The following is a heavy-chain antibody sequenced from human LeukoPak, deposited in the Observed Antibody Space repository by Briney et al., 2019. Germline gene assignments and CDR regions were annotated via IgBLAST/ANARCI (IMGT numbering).Heavy chain of an antibody. CDR3: ARDGSEYYFDY. CDR1: GYTFTGYY. D-gene: IGHD3-10*01. CDR2: ISAYNGNT. J-gene: IGHJ4*02. Sequence: ASVKVSCKASGYTFTGYYIHWVRQAPGQGLEWMGWISAYNGNTNYAQKLQGRVTMTTDTSTSTAYMELRSLRSDDTAVYYCARDGSEYYFDYWGQGTLVTVSS. V-gene: IGHV1-18*04.